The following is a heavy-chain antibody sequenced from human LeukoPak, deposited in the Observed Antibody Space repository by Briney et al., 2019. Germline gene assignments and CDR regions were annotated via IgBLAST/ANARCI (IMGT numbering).Heavy chain of an antibody. CDR2: IKQDGSEK. V-gene: IGHV3-7*01. CDR3: ARDEAVAGTYSAAEYFQH. CDR1: GFTFSSYW. Sequence: GGSLRLSCAASGFTFSSYWMSWVRQAPGKGLEWVANIKQDGSEKYCVDSVKGRFTISRDNAKNSLYLQMNSLRAEDTAVYYCARDEAVAGTYSAAEYFQHWGQGTLVTVSS. J-gene: IGHJ1*01. D-gene: IGHD6-19*01.